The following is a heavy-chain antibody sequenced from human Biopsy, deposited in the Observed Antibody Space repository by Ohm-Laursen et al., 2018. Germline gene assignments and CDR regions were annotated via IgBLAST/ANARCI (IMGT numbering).Heavy chain of an antibody. J-gene: IGHJ4*02. CDR1: GGSFSGYY. CDR2: VSHSGST. D-gene: IGHD3-16*01. Sequence: GTLSLTCAVSGGSFSGYYWSWIRQTPGKGLEWIGEVSHSGSTNYNPSLKSRVTISVDTSKNQFSLNLNSVTAADTAVYFCARDSRGGHLNTTLITGKNLDSWGQGILVTVSS. CDR3: ARDSRGGHLNTTLITGKNLDS. V-gene: IGHV4-34*01.